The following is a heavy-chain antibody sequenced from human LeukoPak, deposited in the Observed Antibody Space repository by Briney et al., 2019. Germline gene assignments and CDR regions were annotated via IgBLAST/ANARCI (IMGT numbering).Heavy chain of an antibody. CDR3: ARDSGLYYYDSSGQDAFDI. J-gene: IGHJ3*02. D-gene: IGHD3-22*01. CDR2: INHSGST. CDR1: GGSFSGYY. V-gene: IGHV4-34*01. Sequence: SETLSLTCAVYGGSFSGYYWSWIRQPPGKGLEWIGEINHSGSTNYNPSLKSRVTISVDTSKNQFSLKLSSVTAADTAVCYCARDSGLYYYDSSGQDAFDIWGQGTMVTVSS.